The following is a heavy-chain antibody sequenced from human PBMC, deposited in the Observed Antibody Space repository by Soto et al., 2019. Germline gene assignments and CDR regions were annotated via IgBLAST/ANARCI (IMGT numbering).Heavy chain of an antibody. Sequence: GESLKISCKGAGYKFTSFWIAWVRQVPGKGLEWMGSIYPGDSDTRYSPSFQGQVTISADKSISTAYLQWSSLKASDTAMYYCVRMGFSGGGYLSYYYYGMDIWGQGTTVTVS. D-gene: IGHD5-12*01. V-gene: IGHV5-51*01. J-gene: IGHJ6*02. CDR2: IYPGDSDT. CDR3: VRMGFSGGGYLSYYYYGMDI. CDR1: GYKFTSFW.